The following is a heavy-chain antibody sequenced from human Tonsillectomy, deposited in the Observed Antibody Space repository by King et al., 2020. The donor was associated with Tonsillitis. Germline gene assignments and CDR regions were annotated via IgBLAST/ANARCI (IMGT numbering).Heavy chain of an antibody. D-gene: IGHD6-19*01. J-gene: IGHJ5*02. CDR3: ARSSGWGYNWFHP. V-gene: IGHV4-39*01. CDR2: IYYSGST. Sequence: LQLQESGPGLVKPSETLSLTCTVSGGSISSSSYYWGWIRQPPGKGLEWIGSIYYSGSTYYNPSLKSRVTISVDTSKNKFSLKLSSGTAADTAVYYCARSSGWGYNWFHPWGQGTLVTVSS. CDR1: GGSISSSSYY.